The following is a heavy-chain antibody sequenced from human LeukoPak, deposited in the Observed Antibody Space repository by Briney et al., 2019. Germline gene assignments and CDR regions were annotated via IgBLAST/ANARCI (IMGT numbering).Heavy chain of an antibody. CDR2: INHSGST. CDR3: ARSRSGYSYDHAAFEI. J-gene: IGHJ3*02. CDR1: GGSFSDYY. V-gene: IGHV4-34*01. D-gene: IGHD5-18*01. Sequence: SETLSLTCAVYGGSFSDYYWTWIRQPPGKGLEWIGEINHSGSTNYNPSLKSRVTISVDTSRNQFSLKLSSVTAADTAVYYCARSRSGYSYDHAAFEIWGQGTVVTVSS.